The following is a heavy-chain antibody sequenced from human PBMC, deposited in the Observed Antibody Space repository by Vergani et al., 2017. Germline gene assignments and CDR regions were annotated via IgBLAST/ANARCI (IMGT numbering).Heavy chain of an antibody. CDR2: IRFDGSNK. Sequence: QVQLVESGGGVVQPGGSLRLSCVASGFAFDTYGMHWVGQAPGKGLEWVAFIRFDGSNKFYSDSVKGRFSIDRDNSKKTHYLQMSGLTGDDTAMYYCARDELRDAFDLWGQGTLVIVSS. CDR3: ARDELRDAFDL. J-gene: IGHJ3*01. D-gene: IGHD2-21*01. CDR1: GFAFDTYG. V-gene: IGHV3-30*02.